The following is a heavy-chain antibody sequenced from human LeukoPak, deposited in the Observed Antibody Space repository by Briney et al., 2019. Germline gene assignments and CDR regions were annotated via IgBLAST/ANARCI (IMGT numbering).Heavy chain of an antibody. CDR3: ARTGYCSGGSCYREYYFDY. CDR1: GGSISSYY. CDR2: IYYSGST. V-gene: IGHV4-59*01. Sequence: SETLSLTCTVSGGSISSYYWSWIRQPPGKGLEWIGYIYYSGSTNYNPSLKSRVTISVDTSKKQFSLKLSSVTAADTAVYYCARTGYCSGGSCYREYYFDYWGQGTLVTVSS. D-gene: IGHD2-15*01. J-gene: IGHJ4*02.